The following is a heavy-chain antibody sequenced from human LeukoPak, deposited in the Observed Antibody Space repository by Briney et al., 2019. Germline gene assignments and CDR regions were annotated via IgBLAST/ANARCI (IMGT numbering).Heavy chain of an antibody. V-gene: IGHV4-61*02. J-gene: IGHJ3*02. CDR2: IYTSGST. CDR1: GGSISSGSYY. CDR3: ARTWIVVVMGAFDI. Sequence: SDTLSLTCTVSGGSISSGSYYWSWIRQHAGKGLEWIGRIYTSGSTNYNPSLKSRVTISVDTSKNQFSLKLSSVTAADTAVYYCARTWIVVVMGAFDIWGQGTMVTVSS. D-gene: IGHD3-22*01.